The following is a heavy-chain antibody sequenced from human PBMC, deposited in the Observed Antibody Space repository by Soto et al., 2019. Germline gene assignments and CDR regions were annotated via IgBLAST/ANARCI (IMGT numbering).Heavy chain of an antibody. Sequence: GGSLRLSCAASGFTFSSYAMSWVRQAPGKGLEWVSAISGSGGSTYYADSVKGRLTISRDNSKNTMYLQMNSLRAEYTAVNYCAKDGVVATTFDSWGQGTLVTVSS. D-gene: IGHD1-26*01. CDR2: ISGSGGST. CDR3: AKDGVVATTFDS. J-gene: IGHJ4*02. V-gene: IGHV3-23*01. CDR1: GFTFSSYA.